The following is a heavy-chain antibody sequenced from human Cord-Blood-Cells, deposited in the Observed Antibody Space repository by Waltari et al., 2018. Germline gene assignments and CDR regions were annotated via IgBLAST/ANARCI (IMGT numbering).Heavy chain of an antibody. D-gene: IGHD3-22*01. CDR1: GGTFSSYA. CDR2: IIPIFGTA. Sequence: QVQLVQSGAEVKKPGSSVKVYCKASGGTFSSYAISWVRQAPGQGLEWMGGIIPIFGTANYAQKFQGRVTITADESTSTAYVDLSSLRSEDTAVYYCARALRDDSSGYYGYWGQGTLVTVSS. J-gene: IGHJ4*02. V-gene: IGHV1-69*01. CDR3: ARALRDDSSGYYGY.